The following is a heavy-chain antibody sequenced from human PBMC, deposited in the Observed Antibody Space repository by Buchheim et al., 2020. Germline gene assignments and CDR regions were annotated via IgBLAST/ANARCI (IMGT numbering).Heavy chain of an antibody. Sequence: EVQLVESGGGLVQPGGSLRLSCAASGFTVSSNYMSWVRQAPGKGLEWVSVIYSGGSTYYADSVKGRFTISRDNSKNTLYLQMNSLRAEDTAVYYCARAPEAYDFWSGYYLEFWGQGTL. V-gene: IGHV3-66*01. J-gene: IGHJ4*02. D-gene: IGHD3-3*01. CDR1: GFTVSSNY. CDR3: ARAPEAYDFWSGYYLEF. CDR2: IYSGGST.